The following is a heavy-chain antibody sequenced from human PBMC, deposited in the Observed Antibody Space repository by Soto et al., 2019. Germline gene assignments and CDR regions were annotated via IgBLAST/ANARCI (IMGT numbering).Heavy chain of an antibody. D-gene: IGHD2-21*02. CDR1: GGSISSSSYY. CDR3: ASPYGGNSIQWFDP. CDR2: IYYSGST. V-gene: IGHV4-39*01. Sequence: SETLSLTCTVSGGSISSSSYYWGWIRQPPGKGLEWIGSIYYSGSTYYNPSLKSRVTISVDTSKNQFSLKLSSVTAADTAVYYCASPYGGNSIQWFDPWGQGTLVTVSS. J-gene: IGHJ5*02.